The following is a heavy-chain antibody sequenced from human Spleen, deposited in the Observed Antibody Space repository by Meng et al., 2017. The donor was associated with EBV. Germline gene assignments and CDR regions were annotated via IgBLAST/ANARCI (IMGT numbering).Heavy chain of an antibody. CDR3: VRDVEWVGFDP. J-gene: IGHJ5*02. D-gene: IGHD3-3*01. CDR1: GYTFTSFH. CDR2: INPSGGST. V-gene: IGHV1-46*01. Sequence: QVQLVQSGVEVKKPXASVTVSCKASGYTFTSFHMHWVRQAPGQGLEWLGIINPSGGSTSYAQKFQGRLTMTRDTSTSTVYMELSSLRSEDTAVYYCVRDVEWVGFDPWGQGTLVYVSS.